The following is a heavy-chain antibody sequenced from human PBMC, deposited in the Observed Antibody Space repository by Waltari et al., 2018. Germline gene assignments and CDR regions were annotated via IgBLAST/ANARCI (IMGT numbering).Heavy chain of an antibody. CDR3: ARDIAVAGTWGVDY. V-gene: IGHV1-69*13. D-gene: IGHD6-19*01. J-gene: IGHJ4*02. CDR1: GGTSSSYA. Sequence: QVQLVQSGAEVKKPGSSVKVSCKASGGTSSSYAISWVRQAPGQGLEWMGGIIPIFGTANYAQKFQGRVTITADESTSTAYMELSSLRSEDTAVYYCARDIAVAGTWGVDYWGQGTLVTVSS. CDR2: IIPIFGTA.